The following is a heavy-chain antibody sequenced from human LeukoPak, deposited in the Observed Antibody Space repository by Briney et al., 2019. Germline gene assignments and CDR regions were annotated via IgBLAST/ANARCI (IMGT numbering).Heavy chain of an antibody. D-gene: IGHD1-26*01. V-gene: IGHV3-23*01. CDR1: GFTFSSYA. CDR3: AKDPTSVGATNYFDY. J-gene: IGHJ4*02. Sequence: PGGSLRLSCAASGFTFSSYAMSWVRQAPGKGLEWVSAISGSGGSTYYADSVKGRFTISRDNSKNTLYLQMNSLRAEDTAVYYCAKDPTSVGATNYFDYWGQGTLVTVSS. CDR2: ISGSGGST.